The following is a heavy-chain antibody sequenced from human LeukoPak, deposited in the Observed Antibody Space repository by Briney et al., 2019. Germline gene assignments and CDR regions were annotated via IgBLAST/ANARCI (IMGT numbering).Heavy chain of an antibody. CDR1: GYTLTELS. J-gene: IGHJ4*02. CDR2: FDPEDGET. V-gene: IGHV1-24*01. D-gene: IGHD3-22*01. CDR3: ATLPMYYYDSSGYRVDDY. Sequence: ASVKVSCKVSGYTLTELSMHWVRQAPGKGLEWMGGFDPEDGETIYAQKFQGRVTMTEDTSTDTAYMELSSLRSEDTAVYYCATLPMYYYDSSGYRVDDYWGQGTLVTVSS.